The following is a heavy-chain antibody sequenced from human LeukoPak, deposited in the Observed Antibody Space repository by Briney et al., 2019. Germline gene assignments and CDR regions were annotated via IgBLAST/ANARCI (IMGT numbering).Heavy chain of an antibody. V-gene: IGHV4-59*08. J-gene: IGHJ4*02. D-gene: IGHD1-26*01. Sequence: SETLSLTCSVSGGSISSYYWSWIRQPPGKGLEWIGYIYDSGSTNYNPSLKSRVTISVDTSKKQFSLKLSSVTAADTAVYYCARVYTHGGTFHFNYWGQGTLVTVSS. CDR1: GGSISSYY. CDR3: ARVYTHGGTFHFNY. CDR2: IYDSGST.